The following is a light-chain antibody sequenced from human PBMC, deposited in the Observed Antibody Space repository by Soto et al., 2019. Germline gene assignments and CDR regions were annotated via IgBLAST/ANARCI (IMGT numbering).Light chain of an antibody. J-gene: IGKJ2*01. CDR1: QSISTW. CDR3: QQYSSSSPYT. Sequence: DIQMTQSPSTLSASVGDRVTITCRASQSISTWLAWYQQKPGKAPKLLIYKASSLESGVPSRFSGSGSGTEFTLTISSLQPDDFATYYCQQYSSSSPYTFGPATNLEIK. V-gene: IGKV1-5*03. CDR2: KAS.